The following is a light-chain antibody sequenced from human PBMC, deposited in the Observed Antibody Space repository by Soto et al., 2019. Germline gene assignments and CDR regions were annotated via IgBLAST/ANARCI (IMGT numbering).Light chain of an antibody. V-gene: IGKV3-20*01. CDR2: GAS. J-gene: IGKJ5*01. CDR3: QQYGTSPLIT. CDR1: QSVSSSY. Sequence: EIVLTQSPATLALSEGEAATLSCRASQSVSSSYLAWYQQKPGQAPRLLIYGASSRATGIPDRFSGSGSGTDFTLTISRLEPEDFAVYYCQQYGTSPLITFGQGTLLEIK.